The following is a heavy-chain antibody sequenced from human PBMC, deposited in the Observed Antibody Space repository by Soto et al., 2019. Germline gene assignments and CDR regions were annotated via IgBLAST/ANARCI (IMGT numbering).Heavy chain of an antibody. Sequence: QVQLVQSGAEVKKPGASVRVSCKASGYTFASYDINWVRQAAGQGPEWMGWMNGNSGNTGYAQKFQGRVTMTRDSCISTAYMEIRSLRSEDTAVYFCARSPRRVTVFGVATPPYDYAMDVWGQGTRVTVSS. CDR3: ARSPRRVTVFGVATPPYDYAMDV. CDR2: MNGNSGNT. D-gene: IGHD3-3*01. CDR1: GYTFASYD. J-gene: IGHJ6*02. V-gene: IGHV1-8*01.